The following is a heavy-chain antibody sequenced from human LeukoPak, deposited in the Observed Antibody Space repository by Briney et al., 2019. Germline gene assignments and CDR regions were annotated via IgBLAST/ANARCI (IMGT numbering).Heavy chain of an antibody. Sequence: SETLSLTCTVSGGSISSSSYCWGWIRQPPGKGLEWIGSIYYSGSTYYNPSLKSRVTISVDTSKNQFSLKLSSVTAADTAVYYCARPYCSSTSCYYDPWGQGALVTVSS. CDR3: ARPYCSSTSCYYDP. J-gene: IGHJ5*02. D-gene: IGHD2-2*01. V-gene: IGHV4-39*01. CDR2: IYYSGST. CDR1: GGSISSSSYC.